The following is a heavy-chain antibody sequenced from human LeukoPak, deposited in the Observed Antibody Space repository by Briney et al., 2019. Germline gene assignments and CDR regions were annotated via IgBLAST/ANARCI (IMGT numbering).Heavy chain of an antibody. CDR1: GGSFSGYY. V-gene: IGHV4-34*01. Sequence: SETLSLTCAVYGGSFSGYYWSWIRQPPGKGLEWIGNIYHSGSTYYNPSLKSRVTISVGTSKNQFSLKLSSVTAADTAVYYCAGDFWSGYYFRDWGQGTLVTVSS. J-gene: IGHJ4*02. CDR2: IYHSGST. CDR3: AGDFWSGYYFRD. D-gene: IGHD3-3*01.